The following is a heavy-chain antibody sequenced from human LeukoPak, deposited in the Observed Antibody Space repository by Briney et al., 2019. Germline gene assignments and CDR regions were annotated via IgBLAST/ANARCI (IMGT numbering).Heavy chain of an antibody. J-gene: IGHJ5*02. CDR2: INTNTGNP. D-gene: IGHD5-12*01. Sequence: GASAKVSCKASGYTFTSYAMNWVRQAPGQGLEWMGWINTNTGNPTYAQGFTGRFVFSLDTSVSTAYLQISSLKAEDTAVYYCARVGREWLRLLGGYNWFDPWGQGTLVTVSS. V-gene: IGHV7-4-1*02. CDR3: ARVGREWLRLLGGYNWFDP. CDR1: GYTFTSYA.